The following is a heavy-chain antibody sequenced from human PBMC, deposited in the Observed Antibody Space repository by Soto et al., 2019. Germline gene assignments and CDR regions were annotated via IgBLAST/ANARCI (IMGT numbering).Heavy chain of an antibody. J-gene: IGHJ6*02. CDR2: IYSGGST. V-gene: IGHV3-53*01. D-gene: IGHD6-19*01. CDR1: GFTVSSNY. Sequence: SLRLSCAASGFTVSSNYMSWVRQAPGKGLEWVSVIYSGGSTYYADSVKGRFTISRDNSKNTLYLQMNSLRAEDTAVYYCARHSGWYYYYYGMDVWGQGTTVTVSS. CDR3: ARHSGWYYYYYGMDV.